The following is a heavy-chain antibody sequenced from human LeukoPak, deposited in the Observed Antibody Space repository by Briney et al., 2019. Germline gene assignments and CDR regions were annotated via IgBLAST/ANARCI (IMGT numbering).Heavy chain of an antibody. CDR2: MDIRSTTI. J-gene: IGHJ3*02. D-gene: IGHD2-2*03. V-gene: IGHV3-48*01. CDR1: GSTFSSYS. CDR3: ARDGYCSSTSCLDI. Sequence: PGGSLRLSCAASGSTFSSYSMNWVRQAPGKGLEWVSYMDIRSTTIYYADSVKGRLTISRDNAKNSLYLQINSLRAEDTAVYYCARDGYCSSTSCLDIWGQGTMVTVSS.